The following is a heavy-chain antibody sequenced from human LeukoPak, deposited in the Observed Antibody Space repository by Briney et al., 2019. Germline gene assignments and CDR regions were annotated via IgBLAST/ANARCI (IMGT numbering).Heavy chain of an antibody. Sequence: QSGGSLRLSCAASGFTFSSYSMNWVRQAPGKGLEWVSYISSSSSTIYYADSVKGRFTISRDNAKNSLYLQMNSLRAEDTAVYYCARLTRIGIAAPGKTRGGAFDIWGQGTMVTVSS. CDR2: ISSSSSTI. CDR3: ARLTRIGIAAPGKTRGGAFDI. CDR1: GFTFSSYS. J-gene: IGHJ3*02. V-gene: IGHV3-48*01. D-gene: IGHD6-13*01.